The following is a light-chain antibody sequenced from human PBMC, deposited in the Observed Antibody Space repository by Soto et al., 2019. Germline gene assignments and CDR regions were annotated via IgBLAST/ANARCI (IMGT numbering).Light chain of an antibody. CDR1: QDISNY. CDR2: AAS. Sequence: DIQMTQSPSAMSASVGDRVTITCRASQDISNYLAWFQQKPGKVPERLIYAASNLPSGAPSRFAGSGSGTEFTLTISGLQPEDFATYYCLQHNSYPYTFGQGTKLEIK. V-gene: IGKV1-17*03. J-gene: IGKJ2*01. CDR3: LQHNSYPYT.